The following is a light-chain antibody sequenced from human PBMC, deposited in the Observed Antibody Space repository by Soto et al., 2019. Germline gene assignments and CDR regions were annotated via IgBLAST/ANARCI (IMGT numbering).Light chain of an antibody. J-gene: IGLJ2*01. V-gene: IGLV2-14*03. CDR3: ASKTTSSTVL. Sequence: QSALTQPSSMSGSPGQSITISCTGTSSDIGAYEHVSWYQQRPGRAPKVLIYDVRIQPSEVSNHFSGAKSVDTASLTISGLQAEDEAVYYCASKTTSSTVLFGGGTKLTVL. CDR1: SSDIGAYEH. CDR2: DVR.